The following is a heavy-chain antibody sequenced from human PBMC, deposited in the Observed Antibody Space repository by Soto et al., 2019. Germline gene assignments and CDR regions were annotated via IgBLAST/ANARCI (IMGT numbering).Heavy chain of an antibody. CDR1: GFTFSNFW. D-gene: IGHD3-10*01. CDR2: INEDGRII. J-gene: IGHJ4*02. CDR3: TRDIGGWGAY. Sequence: GSLRLSCAASGFTFSNFWMHWVRQVPGKGLMWVSRINEDGRIINYADSVKGRFTISRDNARDTLYLEMNSLRAEDAAIYYCTRDIGGWGAYWGQGALVTVSS. V-gene: IGHV3-74*01.